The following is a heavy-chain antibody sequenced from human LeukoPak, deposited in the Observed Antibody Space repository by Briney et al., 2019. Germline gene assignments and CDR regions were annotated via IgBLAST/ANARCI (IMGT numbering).Heavy chain of an antibody. CDR3: VVSPNQDFFDY. J-gene: IGHJ4*02. CDR1: GVSINSHY. CDR2: IYGSGST. V-gene: IGHV4-4*09. Sequence: PSETLSLTCTVSGVSINSHYLNWIRQPPGKGLEGIGFIYGSGSTNYNPSLMSRVTMSVDTSKSQFSLKLSSVTAADTAVYYCVVSPNQDFFDYWGQGTLVTVSS.